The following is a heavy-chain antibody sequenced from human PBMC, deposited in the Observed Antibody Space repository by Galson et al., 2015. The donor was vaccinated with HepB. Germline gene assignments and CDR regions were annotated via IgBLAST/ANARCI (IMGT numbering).Heavy chain of an antibody. V-gene: IGHV4-4*02. J-gene: IGHJ4*02. D-gene: IGHD2-2*01. CDR2: INSRGST. CDR3: ARERVGGDFDH. Sequence: ETLSLTCAVSGGSISSRNWWNWVRQSPGKGLEWVGYINSRGSTDYNPSLKSRVSISVDTSKKQFSLRLSSVTAADTAVYYCARERVGGDFDHWGQGTPVTGSS. CDR1: GGSISSRNW.